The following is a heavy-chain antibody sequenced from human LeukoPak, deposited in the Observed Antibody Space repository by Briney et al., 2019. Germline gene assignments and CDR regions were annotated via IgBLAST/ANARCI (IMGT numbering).Heavy chain of an antibody. CDR2: INHKGLT. J-gene: IGHJ4*02. Sequence: SETLSLTCAVYGGSFSGYYWSWIRQPPGKGLEWVGEINHKGLTNYNPSLKSRVGISVDTSKNQFSLKLNSVTVADTAVYFCASARFDYWGRGALVTVSS. V-gene: IGHV4-34*01. CDR3: ASARFDY. CDR1: GGSFSGYY.